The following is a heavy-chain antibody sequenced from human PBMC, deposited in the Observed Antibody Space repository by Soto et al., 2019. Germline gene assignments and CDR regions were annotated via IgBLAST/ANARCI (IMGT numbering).Heavy chain of an antibody. V-gene: IGHV3-21*01. Sequence: GGSLRLSCAASGFTFSSYSMNWVRQAPGKGLEWVSSISSSSSYIYYADSVKGRFTISRDNAKNSLYLQMNSMRAEDTAVYYCARGARDAGSFDIWGQGTMVTVSS. D-gene: IGHD2-2*01. CDR2: ISSSSSYI. CDR3: ARGARDAGSFDI. J-gene: IGHJ3*02. CDR1: GFTFSSYS.